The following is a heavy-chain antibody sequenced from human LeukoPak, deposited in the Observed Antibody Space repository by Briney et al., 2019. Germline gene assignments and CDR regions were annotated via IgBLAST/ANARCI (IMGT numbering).Heavy chain of an antibody. CDR3: ARDGSIGLEFDY. D-gene: IGHD1-1*01. CDR1: GGSISSYY. CDR2: IYTSGST. Sequence: SEALSLTCTVSGGSISSYYWSWIRQPAGKGLEWIGRIYTSGSTNYNPSLKSRVTMSVDTSKNQFSLKLSSVTAADTAVYYCARDGSIGLEFDYWGQGTLVSVSS. J-gene: IGHJ4*02. V-gene: IGHV4-4*07.